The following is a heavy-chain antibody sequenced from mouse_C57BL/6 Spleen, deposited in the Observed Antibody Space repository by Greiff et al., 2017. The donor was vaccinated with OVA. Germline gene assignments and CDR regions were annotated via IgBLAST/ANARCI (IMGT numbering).Heavy chain of an antibody. D-gene: IGHD1-1*01. Sequence: EVQLVESGGGLVKPGGSLKLSCAASGFTFSRYAMSWVRQTPEKRLEWVATISDGGSYTSYPDNVNGRFTITRDNAKNNLYLQMSHLKSEDTAMYYSARERYDGSSGYFGVWGTGTTVTVSS. V-gene: IGHV5-4*01. CDR3: ARERYDGSSGYFGV. CDR2: ISDGGSYT. CDR1: GFTFSRYA. J-gene: IGHJ1*03.